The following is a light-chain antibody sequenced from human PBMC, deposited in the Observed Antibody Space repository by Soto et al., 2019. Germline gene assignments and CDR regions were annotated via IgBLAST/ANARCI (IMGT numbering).Light chain of an antibody. J-gene: IGKJ5*01. CDR2: GAS. V-gene: IGKV3D-20*02. CDR1: QSVSSTY. Sequence: ETVLTQSPGTLSLSPGERAILSCRASQSVSSTYLAWYQQKPGQAPRLLIYGASSRATGIPDRFSGSGSGTDFTLTISSLEPEDFAVYYCQQRSNLPPTFGQGTRLEI. CDR3: QQRSNLPPT.